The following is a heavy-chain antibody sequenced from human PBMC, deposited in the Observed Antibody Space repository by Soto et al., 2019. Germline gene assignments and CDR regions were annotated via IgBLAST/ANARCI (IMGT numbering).Heavy chain of an antibody. D-gene: IGHD3-3*01. Sequence: SETLSLTCTVSGGSISSYYWSWIRQPPGKGLEWIGYIYYSGSTNYNPSLKSRVTISVDTSKNQFSLKLSSVTAADTAVYYCARLGMGRTYYDFWSGYYSERNWFDPWGQGTLVTVSS. V-gene: IGHV4-59*08. J-gene: IGHJ5*02. CDR2: IYYSGST. CDR1: GGSISSYY. CDR3: ARLGMGRTYYDFWSGYYSERNWFDP.